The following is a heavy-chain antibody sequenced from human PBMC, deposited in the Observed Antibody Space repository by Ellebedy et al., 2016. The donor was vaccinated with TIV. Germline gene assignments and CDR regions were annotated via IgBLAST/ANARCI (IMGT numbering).Heavy chain of an antibody. CDR2: IFSGVST. CDR1: GFTVSSNY. D-gene: IGHD4/OR15-4a*01. Sequence: PGGSLRLSCAASGFTVSSNYMSWVRQAPGKGLEWVSVIFSGVSTFYADSVKGRFTISRHNSKNTLYLQMNSLRAEDTAVYYCARDHDYSAFDIWGQGTMVTVSS. J-gene: IGHJ3*02. CDR3: ARDHDYSAFDI. V-gene: IGHV3-53*04.